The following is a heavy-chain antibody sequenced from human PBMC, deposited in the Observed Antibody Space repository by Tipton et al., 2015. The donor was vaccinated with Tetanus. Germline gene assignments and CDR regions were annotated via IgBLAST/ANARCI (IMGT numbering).Heavy chain of an antibody. CDR2: VYYDGSA. V-gene: IGHV4-39*01. CDR3: TRHVVEAVPRWFDP. J-gene: IGHJ5*02. D-gene: IGHD2-2*01. CDR1: GDSISSSEYY. Sequence: TLSLTCTVSGDSISSSEYYWGWIRQPPGEGLEWIASVYYDGSAYTNPSLKSRIAISIDTSGSQFSLKVHSVTAADTAFYYCTRHVVEAVPRWFDPWGRGTLVTVSS.